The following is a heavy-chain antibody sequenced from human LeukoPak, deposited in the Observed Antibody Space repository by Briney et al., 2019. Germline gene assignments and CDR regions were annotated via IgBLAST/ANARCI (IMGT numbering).Heavy chain of an antibody. Sequence: SSETLSLTCTVSGGSISSYYWSWTRQPPGKGLEWIGYIYYSGSTNYNPSLKSRVTISVDTSKNQFSLKLSSVTAADTAVYYCARSSGWYQYYFDYWGPGTLVTVSS. D-gene: IGHD6-19*01. CDR2: IYYSGST. J-gene: IGHJ4*02. CDR1: GGSISSYY. V-gene: IGHV4-59*01. CDR3: ARSSGWYQYYFDY.